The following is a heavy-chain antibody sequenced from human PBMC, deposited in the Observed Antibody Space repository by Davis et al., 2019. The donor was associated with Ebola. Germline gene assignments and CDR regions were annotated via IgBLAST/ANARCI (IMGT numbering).Heavy chain of an antibody. J-gene: IGHJ6*02. CDR3: AKDREIGPPTYYDFWSGYPYYYGMDV. CDR2: ISYDGSNK. Sequence: GGSLRLSCAASGFTFSDYWMSWVRQAPGKGLEWVAVISYDGSNKYYADSVKGRFTISRDNSKNTLYLQMNSLRAEDTAVYYCAKDREIGPPTYYDFWSGYPYYYGMDVWGQGTTVTVSS. CDR1: GFTFSDYW. V-gene: IGHV3-30*18. D-gene: IGHD3-3*01.